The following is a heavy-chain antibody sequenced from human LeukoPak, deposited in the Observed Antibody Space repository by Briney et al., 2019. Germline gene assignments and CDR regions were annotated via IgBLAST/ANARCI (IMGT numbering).Heavy chain of an antibody. V-gene: IGHV3-30-3*01. CDR1: GFTFSSYA. Sequence: GGSLRLSCAASGFTFSSYAMHLVRQAPGKGLEWVAVRSYDGSNKYYADSVKGRFTISRDNSKNTLYLQMNSLRAEDTAVYYCARDQLDSSSLDYWGQGTLVTVSS. J-gene: IGHJ4*02. D-gene: IGHD6-6*01. CDR2: RSYDGSNK. CDR3: ARDQLDSSSLDY.